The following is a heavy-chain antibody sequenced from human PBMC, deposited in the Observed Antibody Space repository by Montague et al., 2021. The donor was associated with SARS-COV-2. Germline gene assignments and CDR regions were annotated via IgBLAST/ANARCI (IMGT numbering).Heavy chain of an antibody. V-gene: IGHV4-34*01. Sequence: SETLSLTCAVYGGSFSGYYWSWIRQPPGKGLEWIGEINHSGSTKYNPSLKSRVTISVDTSKNQFSLRLSSVTAADTAVYYCARGPKRVFTYDCDSGGYASDYWGQGTLVTVSS. J-gene: IGHJ4*02. CDR2: INHSGST. CDR1: GGSFSGYY. CDR3: ARGPKRVFTYDCDSGGYASDY. D-gene: IGHD3-22*01.